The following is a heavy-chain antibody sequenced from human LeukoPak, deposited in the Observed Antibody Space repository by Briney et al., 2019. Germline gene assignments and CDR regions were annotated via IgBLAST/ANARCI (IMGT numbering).Heavy chain of an antibody. J-gene: IGHJ4*02. CDR1: GFTFSSYG. V-gene: IGHV3-33*01. CDR2: IWYDGSNK. D-gene: IGHD1-26*01. Sequence: GGSLRLSCAASGFTFSSYGMHWVRQAPGKGLEWVAVIWYDGSNKYYADSVKGRFTISRDNSKNTLYLQMNCLRAEDTAVYYCATSGSYYRFEYWGQGTLVTVSS. CDR3: ATSGSYYRFEY.